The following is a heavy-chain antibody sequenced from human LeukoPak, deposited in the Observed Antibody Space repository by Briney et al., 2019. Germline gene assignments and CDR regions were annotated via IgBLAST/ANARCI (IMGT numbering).Heavy chain of an antibody. V-gene: IGHV3-21*01. CDR3: ARVKLSEWIQLWLLDY. Sequence: GGSLRLSCAASGFTFSIYSMNWVRRAPGKGLEWVSCISSSSSYIYYADSVKGRFTISRDNAKNSLYLQMNSLRAEDTAVYYCARVKLSEWIQLWLLDYWGQGTLVTVSS. CDR1: GFTFSIYS. D-gene: IGHD5-18*01. CDR2: ISSSSSYI. J-gene: IGHJ4*02.